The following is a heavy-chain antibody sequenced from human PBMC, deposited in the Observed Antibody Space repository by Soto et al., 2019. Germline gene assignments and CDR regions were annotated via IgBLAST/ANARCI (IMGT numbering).Heavy chain of an antibody. J-gene: IGHJ5*02. Sequence: QVQLLQSGSEVKKPGASVKVSCKASGYTFSSYEINWVRQATGQGLEYLGWMNPDSGKTAYVQKFQGRVTMTWDTSTTAAYMELRSLRSEDTAVYFCARGSKYAAYSIWFDPWGAGTLVTVSS. CDR3: ARGSKYAAYSIWFDP. CDR1: GYTFSSYE. D-gene: IGHD4-4*01. CDR2: MNPDSGKT. V-gene: IGHV1-8*01.